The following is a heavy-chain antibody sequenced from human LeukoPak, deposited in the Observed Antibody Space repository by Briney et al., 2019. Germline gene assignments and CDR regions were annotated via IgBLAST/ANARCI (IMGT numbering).Heavy chain of an antibody. CDR1: GFTFSSYA. V-gene: IGHV3-23*01. J-gene: IGHJ4*02. D-gene: IGHD1-1*01. CDR3: ARDPLGTRPGFDY. Sequence: GGSLRLSCAASGFTFSSYAMSWVRQAPGKGLEWVSGISGSGDNTYYADSVKGRFTISRDNSKNTLYLQMNSLRAEDTAVYYCARDPLGTRPGFDYWGQGTLVTVSS. CDR2: ISGSGDNT.